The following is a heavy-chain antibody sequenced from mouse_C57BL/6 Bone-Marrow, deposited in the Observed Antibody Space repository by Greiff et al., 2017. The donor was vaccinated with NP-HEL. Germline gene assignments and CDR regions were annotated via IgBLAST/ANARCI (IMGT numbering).Heavy chain of an antibody. CDR1: GYTFTSYG. CDR2: IYPRSGNT. D-gene: IGHD1-1*01. J-gene: IGHJ2*01. CDR3: ARRRRDYYGSIDY. Sequence: VQLKESGAELARPGASVKLSCKASGYTFTSYGISWVKQRTGQGLEWIGEIYPRSGNTYYNEKFKGKATLTADKSSSTAYMELRSLTSEDSAVYFCARRRRDYYGSIDYWGQGTTLTVSS. V-gene: IGHV1-81*01.